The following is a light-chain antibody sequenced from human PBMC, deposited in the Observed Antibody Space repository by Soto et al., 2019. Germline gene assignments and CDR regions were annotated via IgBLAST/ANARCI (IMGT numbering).Light chain of an antibody. CDR1: QSISSSY. V-gene: IGKV3-20*01. CDR3: QQYSGSPPLT. Sequence: EHVLTQSPGTLSLSPGERATLSCRASQSISSSYLAWYQQKPGHHPRLLIYGASNRSTGIPDRFSGSGSGTEVTLTISRLEPEDFAVYYCQQYSGSPPLTFGGGTKVEIK. J-gene: IGKJ4*01. CDR2: GAS.